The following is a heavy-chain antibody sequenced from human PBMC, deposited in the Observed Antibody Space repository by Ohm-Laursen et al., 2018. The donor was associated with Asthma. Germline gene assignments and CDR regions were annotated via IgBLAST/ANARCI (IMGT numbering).Heavy chain of an antibody. Sequence: SDTLSLTCTVSGGSISSSSYYWGWIRQPPGKGLEWIGNIYYSGTTNYNPSLKSRVTISVDTSKNQFSLRLNSVTAADTAVYYCARFGGWSGYSYYYYGMDVWGQGTTVTVSS. J-gene: IGHJ6*02. V-gene: IGHV4-61*05. CDR2: IYYSGTT. CDR1: GGSISSSSYY. D-gene: IGHD3-3*01. CDR3: ARFGGWSGYSYYYYGMDV.